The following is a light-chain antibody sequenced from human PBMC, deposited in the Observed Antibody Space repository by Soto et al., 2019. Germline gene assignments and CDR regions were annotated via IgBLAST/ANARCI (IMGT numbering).Light chain of an antibody. J-gene: IGLJ1*01. CDR3: CSYAGSSSYV. Sequence: QSVLTQPASVSGSPGQSITISCTETSSDVGSYNLVSWYQQHPGKAPKLMIYEGSKRPSGVSNRFSGSKSGNTASLTISGLQAEDEADYCCCSYAGSSSYVFGSGTKITVL. V-gene: IGLV2-23*01. CDR1: SSDVGSYNL. CDR2: EGS.